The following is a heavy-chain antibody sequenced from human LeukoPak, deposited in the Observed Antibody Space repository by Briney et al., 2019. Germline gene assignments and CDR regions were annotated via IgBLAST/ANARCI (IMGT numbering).Heavy chain of an antibody. J-gene: IGHJ6*02. D-gene: IGHD3-10*01. Sequence: PSETLSLTCTVSGGSISSYYWSWIRQPPGKGLEWIGYIYYSGSTNYNPSLKSRVTISVDTSKNQFSLKLSPVTAADTAVYYCARVGGSNCYYYGMDVWGQGTTVTVSS. CDR3: ARVGGSNCYYYGMDV. V-gene: IGHV4-59*01. CDR2: IYYSGST. CDR1: GGSISSYY.